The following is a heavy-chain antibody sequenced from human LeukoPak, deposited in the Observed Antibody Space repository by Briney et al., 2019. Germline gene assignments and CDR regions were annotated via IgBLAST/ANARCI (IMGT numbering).Heavy chain of an antibody. D-gene: IGHD5-18*01. V-gene: IGHV3-23*01. J-gene: IGHJ4*02. CDR1: GFTFSNYG. Sequence: GGSLRLSCVASGFTFSNYGMNWVSQAPGKGLEWVSGIVGSGVTTYYAVSVKGRFTISRDNSKNTLYLHMNGLRVEDTAIYYCARDERWIQFNYWGQGTLVTVSS. CDR3: ARDERWIQFNY. CDR2: IVGSGVTT.